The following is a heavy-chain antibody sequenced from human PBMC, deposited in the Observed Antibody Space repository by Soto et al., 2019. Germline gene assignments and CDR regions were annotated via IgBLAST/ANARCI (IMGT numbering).Heavy chain of an antibody. J-gene: IGHJ4*02. V-gene: IGHV4-39*07. CDR3: ASRPRGYSYGYLDY. Sequence: SETLSLTCTVSGGSISSTDYFWGWIRQSPGKGLEWIGYIYYTGTTNYSPALKSRVTISVVTSKSQFSLKLTSVTAADTAVYFCASRPRGYSYGYLDYWGQGTLVTVSS. CDR2: IYYTGTT. CDR1: GGSISSTDYF. D-gene: IGHD5-18*01.